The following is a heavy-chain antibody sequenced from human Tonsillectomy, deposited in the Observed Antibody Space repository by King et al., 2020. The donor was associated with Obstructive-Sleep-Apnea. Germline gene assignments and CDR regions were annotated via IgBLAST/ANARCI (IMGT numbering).Heavy chain of an antibody. V-gene: IGHV2-70*15. CDR2: IDWDDDE. D-gene: IGHD3-22*01. J-gene: IGHJ4*02. Sequence: QITLKESGPALVKPTETLTLTCTFSGFSLTTSGMCVSWIRQPPGKALEWLARIDWDDDEYYSTSLRTRLTISKDTSKNQVVLAMTNMDPVDTATYYCARAIYDSSGYYFDYWGQGSLVTVSS. CDR1: GFSLTTSGMC. CDR3: ARAIYDSSGYYFDY.